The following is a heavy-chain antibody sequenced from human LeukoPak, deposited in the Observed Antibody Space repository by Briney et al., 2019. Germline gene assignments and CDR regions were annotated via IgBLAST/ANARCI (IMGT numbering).Heavy chain of an antibody. CDR2: ISSSGSTI. D-gene: IGHD6-13*01. J-gene: IGHJ4*02. CDR1: GCTFSDYY. V-gene: IGHV3-11*01. Sequence: PGGSLRLSCAASGCTFSDYYMSWIRQAPGKGLEWVSYISSSGSTIYYADSVKGRFTISRDNAKNSLYLQMNSLRAEDTALYYCAKDMFWAAAGTILLDYWGQGTLVTVSS. CDR3: AKDMFWAAAGTILLDY.